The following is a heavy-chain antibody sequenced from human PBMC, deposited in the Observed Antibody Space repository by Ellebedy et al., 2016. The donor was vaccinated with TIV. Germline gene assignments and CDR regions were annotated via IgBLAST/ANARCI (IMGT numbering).Heavy chain of an antibody. D-gene: IGHD2-21*01. CDR3: ARTPVIYSESPVYDY. Sequence: ASVKVSXXVSGYTFTTYAIHWVRQDPGQRLEWMGWINSGNGNTKYSRHFQDRVNISRDTSANTVYLEMSSLRSEDTATYFCARTPVIYSESPVYDYWGQGTLVTVSS. J-gene: IGHJ4*02. CDR1: GYTFTTYA. V-gene: IGHV1-3*01. CDR2: INSGNGNT.